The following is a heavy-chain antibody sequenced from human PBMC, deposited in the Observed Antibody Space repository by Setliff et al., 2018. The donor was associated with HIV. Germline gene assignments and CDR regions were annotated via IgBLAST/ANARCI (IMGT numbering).Heavy chain of an antibody. CDR3: ARDGPLEGSYRYYYYYMDV. V-gene: IGHV4-4*02. Sequence: SLTCAVSGGSISSNWWSWVRQSPGKGLEWIGEIYHSGSTHYNPSLQSRVTISVDKSKSQFSLKLSSVTAADTAVYYCARDGPLEGSYRYYYYYMDVWGKGTTVTVSS. J-gene: IGHJ6*03. CDR2: IYHSGST. D-gene: IGHD3-10*01. CDR1: GGSISSNW.